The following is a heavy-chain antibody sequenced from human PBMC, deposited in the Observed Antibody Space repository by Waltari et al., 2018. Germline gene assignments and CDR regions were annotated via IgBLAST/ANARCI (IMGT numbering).Heavy chain of an antibody. V-gene: IGHV4-39*01. CDR2: IYYSGRI. CDR3: ARHWKRNGYRFDP. CDR1: GGSISSSRYY. D-gene: IGHD5-12*01. Sequence: QLQLQESGPGLVKPSGTLSLTCSVSGGSISSSRYYWGWIRQSPGKGLEWIGSIYYSGRIYHSPTRQSRVTISGDTSKNQFSLNLSSVTAADTAVYYCARHWKRNGYRFDPWGQGTRVTVSS. J-gene: IGHJ5*02.